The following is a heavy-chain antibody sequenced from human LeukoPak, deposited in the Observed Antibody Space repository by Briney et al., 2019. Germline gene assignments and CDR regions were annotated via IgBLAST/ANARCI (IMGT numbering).Heavy chain of an antibody. D-gene: IGHD3-16*01. CDR1: GFTFSSYG. Sequence: GGSLRLSCAASGFTFSSYGMHWVRHAPGKGLEWVSGINSNSDIITYADSVKGRFTISRDNAKNSLYLQMNSLRAEDTALYYCAKDPTSKPYYFDYWGQGTLVTVSS. CDR3: AKDPTSKPYYFDY. CDR2: INSNSDII. V-gene: IGHV3-9*01. J-gene: IGHJ4*02.